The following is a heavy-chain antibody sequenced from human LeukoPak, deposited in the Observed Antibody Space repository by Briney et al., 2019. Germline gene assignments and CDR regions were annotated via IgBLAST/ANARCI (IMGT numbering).Heavy chain of an antibody. D-gene: IGHD6-13*01. J-gene: IGHJ4*02. CDR1: GFTFSSYA. CDR2: ISGSGGST. CDR3: AKGGLSSSWYGYYFDH. V-gene: IGHV3-23*01. Sequence: GGSLRLSCAASGFTFSSYAMSWVRQAPGKGLEWVSAISGSGGSTYYADSVKGRFTISRDNSKNTLYLQMNSLRAEDTAVYYCAKGGLSSSWYGYYFDHWGQGTLVTVSS.